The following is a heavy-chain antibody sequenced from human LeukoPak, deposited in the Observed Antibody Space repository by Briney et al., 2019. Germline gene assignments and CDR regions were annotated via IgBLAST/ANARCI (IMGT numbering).Heavy chain of an antibody. CDR2: MYYSGST. D-gene: IGHD2-2*01. CDR1: GGSINNYY. J-gene: IGHJ2*01. CDR3: ARDRCSCRSCYLTITKEGYFDL. V-gene: IGHV4-59*01. Sequence: PSETLSLTCTVSGGSINNYYWSWIRQPPGKGLEWLGYMYYSGSTNYNPSLKSRVTISLDTSKNQFSLKLSSVTAADTAVYYCARDRCSCRSCYLTITKEGYFDLWGRGTVVTVSS.